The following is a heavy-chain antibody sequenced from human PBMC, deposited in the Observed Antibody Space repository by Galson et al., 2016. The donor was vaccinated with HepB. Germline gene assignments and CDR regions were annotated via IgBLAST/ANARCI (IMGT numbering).Heavy chain of an antibody. D-gene: IGHD4-23*01. V-gene: IGHV3-53*05. Sequence: SLRLSCAASGFAVSSNYMSWVRQAPGKGLEWVSIIYSSGTKYYADSVKGRFTISRDNSKNTVYLQMNSLRVEDTAVYYCARRYGGNSDDPFDYWGQGTLVTVSS. J-gene: IGHJ4*02. CDR1: GFAVSSNY. CDR3: ARRYGGNSDDPFDY. CDR2: IYSSGTK.